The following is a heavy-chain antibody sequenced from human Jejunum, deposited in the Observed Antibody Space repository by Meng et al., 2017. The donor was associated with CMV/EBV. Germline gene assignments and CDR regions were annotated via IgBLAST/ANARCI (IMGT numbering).Heavy chain of an antibody. CDR2: IYYSGST. V-gene: IGHV4-34*01. Sequence: QVQLQQWGAGLWKPSETVSLTCGVSGGSFSGYYWSCIRQPPGKGLEWIGYIYYSGSTYSNASLKSRVTISIDRPKNQFSLKLSSVTAADTAVYYCARDRKHYGERGWFDPWGQGTLVTVDS. CDR3: ARDRKHYGERGWFDP. CDR1: GGSFSGYY. D-gene: IGHD4-17*01. J-gene: IGHJ5*02.